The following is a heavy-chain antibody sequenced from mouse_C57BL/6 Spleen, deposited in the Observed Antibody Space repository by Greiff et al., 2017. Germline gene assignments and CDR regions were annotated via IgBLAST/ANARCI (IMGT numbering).Heavy chain of an antibody. Sequence: VATISDGGSYTYYPDLVKSRFTISRDNANYNLYLHMSHLKSEDTAVYYCASYGNYGRFADWGQGTLVTVSA. J-gene: IGHJ3*01. D-gene: IGHD2-1*01. CDR2: ISDGGSYT. CDR3: ASYGNYGRFAD. V-gene: IGHV5-4*01.